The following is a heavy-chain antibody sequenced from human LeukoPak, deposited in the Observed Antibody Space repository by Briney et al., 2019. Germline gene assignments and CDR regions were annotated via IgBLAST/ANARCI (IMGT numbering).Heavy chain of an antibody. J-gene: IGHJ4*02. D-gene: IGHD3-10*01. V-gene: IGHV3-30*18. CDR1: GFTFSNYG. CDR2: ISYDGSNK. Sequence: PGRSLRLSCAASGFTFSNYGMHWVRQAPGKGLEWVAVISYDGSNKYYADSVKGRFTISRGNSKNTLYLQMNSLRAEDTAVYYCAQGHGVRYYFDYWGQGTLVTVSS. CDR3: AQGHGVRYYFDY.